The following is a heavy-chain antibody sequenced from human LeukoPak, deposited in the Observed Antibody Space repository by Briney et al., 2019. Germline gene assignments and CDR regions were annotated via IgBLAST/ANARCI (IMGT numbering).Heavy chain of an antibody. Sequence: LCLTCAVYGGSFSGYYWSWIRQPPGKGLEWVSYISSSDSTIYYADSVKGRFTISRDNAKNSLYLQMNSLRAGDTAVYYCARTIEMATISYFDYWGQGTLVTVSS. V-gene: IGHV3-11*04. CDR1: GGSFSGYY. J-gene: IGHJ4*02. CDR3: ARTIEMATISYFDY. CDR2: ISSSDSTI. D-gene: IGHD5-24*01.